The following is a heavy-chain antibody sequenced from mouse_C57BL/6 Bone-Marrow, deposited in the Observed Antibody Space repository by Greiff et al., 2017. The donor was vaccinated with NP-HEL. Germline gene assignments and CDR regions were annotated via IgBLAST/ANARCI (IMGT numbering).Heavy chain of an antibody. D-gene: IGHD1-1*01. CDR1: GFTFSSYG. CDR2: ISSGGSYT. J-gene: IGHJ3*01. CDR3: ARHGGSSYAWFAY. V-gene: IGHV5-6*01. Sequence: EVQLQESGGDLVKPGGSLKLSCAASGFTFSSYGMSWVRQTPDKRLEWVATISSGGSYTYYPDSVKGRFTISRDNAKNTLYLQMSSLKSEDTAMYYCARHGGSSYAWFAYWGQGTLVTVSA.